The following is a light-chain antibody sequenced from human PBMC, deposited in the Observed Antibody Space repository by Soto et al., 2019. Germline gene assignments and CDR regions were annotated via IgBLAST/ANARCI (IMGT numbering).Light chain of an antibody. Sequence: IQMTQSPSSLSASVGDRVTITCRTSQTINNWLNWYQQKPGKAPKLLIYGTSNLYNGVPSRFSGSGAGTDFTLTITSLQPEDFAVYYCQQSYNPPWTFGQGTKVEIK. V-gene: IGKV1-39*01. CDR1: QTINNW. CDR2: GTS. CDR3: QQSYNPPWT. J-gene: IGKJ1*01.